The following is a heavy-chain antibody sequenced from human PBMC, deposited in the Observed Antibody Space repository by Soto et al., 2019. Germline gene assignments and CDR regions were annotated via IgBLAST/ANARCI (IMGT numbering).Heavy chain of an antibody. D-gene: IGHD2-15*01. J-gene: IGHJ3*02. Sequence: EVQLVESGGGLVQPGGSLRLSCAASGFSLINHNMHWVRRTAGKGLEWVSVSTPSDETFYFGSAKGRLTVSRDNSGNSLYIQMSELRVEDTAVYYCARDGMSGSPFGFAIWAQGTLVPFAS. CDR3: ARDGMSGSPFGFAI. CDR1: GFSLINHN. V-gene: IGHV3-13*01. CDR2: STPSDET.